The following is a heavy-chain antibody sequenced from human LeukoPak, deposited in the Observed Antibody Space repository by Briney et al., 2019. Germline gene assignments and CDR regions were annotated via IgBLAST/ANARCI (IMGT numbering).Heavy chain of an antibody. J-gene: IGHJ4*02. D-gene: IGHD6-13*01. V-gene: IGHV3-21*01. CDR2: ISSSSSYI. Sequence: PGGSLRLSCAASGFTFSSYSMNWVRQAPGKGLEWVSSISSSSSYIYYADSVKGRFTISRDNAKNSLYLQMNSLRAEDTAVYYCARDQDPYSSSSYFDYWGQGTLVTVSS. CDR1: GFTFSSYS. CDR3: ARDQDPYSSSSYFDY.